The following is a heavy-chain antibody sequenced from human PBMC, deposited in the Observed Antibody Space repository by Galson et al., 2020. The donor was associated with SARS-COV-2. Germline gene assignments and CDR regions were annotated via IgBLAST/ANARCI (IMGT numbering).Heavy chain of an antibody. D-gene: IGHD1-26*01. J-gene: IGHJ3*02. Sequence: SQTLSLTCTLSVVSISSRSYYCGGSREPPGKRVGWIWSIYYSESTYYNPSLKSRVTISVDTSKNQFSLQLRSVTAADTAVYYCARDMDVGATAAFDIWGQGKMVTVSS. CDR2: IYYSEST. V-gene: IGHV4-39*07. CDR1: VVSISSRSYY. CDR3: ARDMDVGATAAFDI.